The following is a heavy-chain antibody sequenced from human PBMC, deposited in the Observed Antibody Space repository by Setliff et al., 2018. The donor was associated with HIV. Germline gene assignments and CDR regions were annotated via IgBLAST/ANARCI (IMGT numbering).Heavy chain of an antibody. CDR1: GGTFSSYA. D-gene: IGHD3-22*01. J-gene: IGHJ4*02. CDR3: ARGYYDSSGYIFFPRLPDY. Sequence: ASVKVSCKASGGTFSSYAISWVRQAPGQGLEWMGWINPNNGGTNYAQKFQGRVTMTRDTSISTAYMELSRLRSDDTAVYYCARGYYDSSGYIFFPRLPDYWGQGTLVTVSS. CDR2: INPNNGGT. V-gene: IGHV1-2*02.